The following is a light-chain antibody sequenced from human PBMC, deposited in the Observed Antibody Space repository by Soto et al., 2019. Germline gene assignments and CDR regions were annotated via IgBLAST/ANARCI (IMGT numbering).Light chain of an antibody. Sequence: DIQLTQSPSFLSASVGDRVIITCRASQDISSYLAWYQQRPGKVPRFLTHAASTLQSGVPSRFSAAGSETTFSLTFRSLQPEDIGSYYCQQLNRFPRTFGQGTKVEV. J-gene: IGKJ1*01. CDR3: QQLNRFPRT. CDR2: AAS. CDR1: QDISSY. V-gene: IGKV1-9*01.